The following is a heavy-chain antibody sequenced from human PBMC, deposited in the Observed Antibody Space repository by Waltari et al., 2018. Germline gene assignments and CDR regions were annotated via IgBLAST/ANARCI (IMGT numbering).Heavy chain of an antibody. J-gene: IGHJ4*02. V-gene: IGHV3-23*01. CDR1: DFPFSNYA. CDR2: ISGDGCST. CDR3: AKTPCGSDCTSSFDY. D-gene: IGHD2-21*02. Sequence: EVQLLESGGGLVQPGGSLRLSCAASDFPFSNYALTWVRQAPGKGLEWFSMISGDGCSTYYADSVKGRFTISRDNSKNTLNLRMHSLRAEDTAVYYCAKTPCGSDCTSSFDYWGRGTLVTVSS.